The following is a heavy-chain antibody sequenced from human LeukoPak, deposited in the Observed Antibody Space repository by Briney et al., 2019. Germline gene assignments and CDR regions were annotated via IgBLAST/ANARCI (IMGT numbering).Heavy chain of an antibody. V-gene: IGHV4-59*01. CDR3: AAGIAVAGNDAFDI. J-gene: IGHJ3*02. CDR2: IYYSGST. Sequence: PSETLSLTCTVSGGSISSYYWSWIRQLPGKGLEWIGYIYYSGSTNYNPSLKSRVTISVDTSKNQFSLKLSSVTAADTAVYYCAAGIAVAGNDAFDIWGQGTMVTVSS. CDR1: GGSISSYY. D-gene: IGHD6-19*01.